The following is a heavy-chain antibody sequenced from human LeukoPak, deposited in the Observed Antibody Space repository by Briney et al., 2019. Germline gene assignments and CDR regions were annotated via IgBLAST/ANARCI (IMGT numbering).Heavy chain of an antibody. V-gene: IGHV3-48*04. CDR1: GFIFSDYS. D-gene: IGHD1-26*01. CDR2: IGLSSGRT. CDR3: ARAWEAGFDY. J-gene: IGHJ4*02. Sequence: GGSLRLSCAASGFIFSDYSMNWVRQAPGKGLEWISYIGLSSGRTMYADSVKGRFTISGDNAKNSLYLQMNSLRAEDTAVYYCARAWEAGFDYWGQGTLVTVSS.